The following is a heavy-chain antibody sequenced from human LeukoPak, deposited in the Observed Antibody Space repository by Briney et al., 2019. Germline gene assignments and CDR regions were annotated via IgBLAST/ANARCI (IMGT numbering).Heavy chain of an antibody. J-gene: IGHJ4*02. V-gene: IGHV4-39*01. Sequence: SETLSLTCTVSGGSVSSGSYYWSWIRQPPGKGLEWIGSIYYSGSTYYNPSLKSRVTISVDTSKNQFSLKLSSVTAADTAVYYCARHLGADSSSSFGYWGQGTLVTVSS. D-gene: IGHD6-6*01. CDR1: GGSVSSGSYY. CDR2: IYYSGST. CDR3: ARHLGADSSSSFGY.